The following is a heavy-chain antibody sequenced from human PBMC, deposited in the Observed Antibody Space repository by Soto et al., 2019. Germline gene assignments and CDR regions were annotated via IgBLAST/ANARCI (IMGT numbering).Heavy chain of an antibody. J-gene: IGHJ5*02. V-gene: IGHV1-46*01. D-gene: IGHD3-22*01. Sequence: QVQLMQSGAEVKEPGASVKVSCKASGYSFTSSYIHWIRQAPGQGLEWMGIINPIAGSTSYAQKFQGRVTMTSDTSTSTVYVELSSLRYEDTAVYYCARGYYDSSAWGQGTLVTVSS. CDR3: ARGYYDSSA. CDR1: GYSFTSSY. CDR2: INPIAGST.